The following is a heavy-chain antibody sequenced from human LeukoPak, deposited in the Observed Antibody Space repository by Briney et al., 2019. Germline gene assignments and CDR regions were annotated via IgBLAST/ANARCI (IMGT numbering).Heavy chain of an antibody. Sequence: TSSETLSLTCTVSGGSISSSSYYWGWIRQPPGKGLEWIGSIYYSGSTYYNPSLKSRVTISVDTSKNQFSLKLSSVTAADTAVYYCARAYDFWSGYHFTYDYWGQGTLVTFSS. CDR2: IYYSGST. CDR1: GGSISSSSYY. CDR3: ARAYDFWSGYHFTYDY. V-gene: IGHV4-39*01. D-gene: IGHD3-3*01. J-gene: IGHJ4*02.